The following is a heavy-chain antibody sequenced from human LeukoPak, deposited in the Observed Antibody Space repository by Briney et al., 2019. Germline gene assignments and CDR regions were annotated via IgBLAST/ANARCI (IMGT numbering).Heavy chain of an antibody. CDR1: GFTFSSYS. CDR3: AIEKPALTYYYDSSGYYYFDY. Sequence: GGSLRLSCAASGFTFSSYSMNWVRQAPGKGLEWVSSISSSSSYIYYADSVKGRFTISRDNAKNSLYLQMNSLRAEDTTVYYGAIEKPALTYYYDSSGYYYFDYWGQGTLVTVSS. CDR2: ISSSSSYI. V-gene: IGHV3-21*01. D-gene: IGHD3-22*01. J-gene: IGHJ4*02.